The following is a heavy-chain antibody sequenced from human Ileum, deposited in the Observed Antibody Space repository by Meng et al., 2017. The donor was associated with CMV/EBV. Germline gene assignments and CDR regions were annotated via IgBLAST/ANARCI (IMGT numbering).Heavy chain of an antibody. J-gene: IGHJ4*02. Sequence: GSLRLSCTVSGGSISSSSYYWGWIRQPPGKGLEWIGSIYYSGSTYYNPSLKSRVTISVDTSKNQFSLKLSSVTAAYTAVYYCARKVVPAGDFDYWGQGTLVTVSS. CDR2: IYYSGST. CDR1: GGSISSSSYY. V-gene: IGHV4-39*07. CDR3: ARKVVPAGDFDY. D-gene: IGHD2-2*01.